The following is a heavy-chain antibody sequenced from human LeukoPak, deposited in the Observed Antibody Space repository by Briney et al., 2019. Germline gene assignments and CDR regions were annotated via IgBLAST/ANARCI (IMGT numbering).Heavy chain of an antibody. V-gene: IGHV3-74*01. CDR1: GFTLSSSY. Sequence: GGSLRLSCAASGFTLSSSYMHWVRQAPGKGLDWVSGINSDGSSTGYADSVKGRFTISRDNSKNTLYLQMNSLKAEDTAVYYCARDPDGYRQGHHFDYWGQGTLVTVSS. D-gene: IGHD5-18*01. CDR3: ARDPDGYRQGHHFDY. J-gene: IGHJ4*02. CDR2: INSDGSST.